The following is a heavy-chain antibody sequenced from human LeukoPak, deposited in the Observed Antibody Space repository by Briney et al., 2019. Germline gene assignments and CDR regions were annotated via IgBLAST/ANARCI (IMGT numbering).Heavy chain of an antibody. CDR3: AKDLRIQLWGPYFDY. D-gene: IGHD5-18*01. J-gene: IGHJ4*02. V-gene: IGHV3-30*02. CDR2: IRYDGSNK. CDR1: GFTFSSYG. Sequence: PGGSLRLSCAASGFTFSSYGMHWVRQAPGKGLEWVAFIRYDGSNKYYADSVKGRFTISRDNSKNTLYLQMNSLRAEDTAVYYCAKDLRIQLWGPYFDYWGQGTLVTVSS.